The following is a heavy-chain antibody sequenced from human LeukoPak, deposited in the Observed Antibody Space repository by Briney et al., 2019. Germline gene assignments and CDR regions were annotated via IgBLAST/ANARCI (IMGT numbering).Heavy chain of an antibody. D-gene: IGHD3-9*01. V-gene: IGHV4-34*01. CDR3: ARGPRLGRYFDWLLKLNWFDP. CDR1: GGSFSGYY. CDR2: INHSGST. Sequence: PSETLSLTCAVYGGSFSGYYWSWIRQPPGKGLEWIGEINHSGSTNYNPSLKSRVTISVDTSKNQFSLKLSSVTAADTAVYYCARGPRLGRYFDWLLKLNWFDPWGQGTLVTVSS. J-gene: IGHJ5*02.